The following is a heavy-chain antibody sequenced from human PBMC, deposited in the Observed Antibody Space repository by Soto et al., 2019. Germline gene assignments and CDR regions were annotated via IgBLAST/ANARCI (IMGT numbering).Heavy chain of an antibody. D-gene: IGHD3-10*01. J-gene: IGHJ5*02. Sequence: EVQLVESGGGLVQPGGYLRVSCAVSAITVSSNYMNWVRQAPGKGLEWVSVIYSGGDTNYADSVKDRFTISRDNSKNTLYLQMNSLRAEDTAVYYCAREGRGGGWFDPWGQGTLVTVSS. CDR2: IYSGGDT. CDR3: AREGRGGGWFDP. V-gene: IGHV3-66*01. CDR1: AITVSSNY.